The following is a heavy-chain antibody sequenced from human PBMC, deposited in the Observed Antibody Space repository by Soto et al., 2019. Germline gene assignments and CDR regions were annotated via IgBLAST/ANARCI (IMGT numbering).Heavy chain of an antibody. CDR2: INAGNGNT. V-gene: IGHV1-3*01. CDR1: GYTFTSYA. D-gene: IGHD6-13*01. Sequence: ASVKVSCKAAGYTFTSYARHWVRQAPGQRLEWMGWINAGNGNTKYSQKFQGRVTITRDTSASTAYMELSSLRSEDTAVYYCARVRLIAAAGTSAFDIWGQGTMVTVSS. J-gene: IGHJ3*02. CDR3: ARVRLIAAAGTSAFDI.